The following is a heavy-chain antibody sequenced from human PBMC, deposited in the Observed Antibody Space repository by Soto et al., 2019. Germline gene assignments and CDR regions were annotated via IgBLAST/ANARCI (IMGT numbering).Heavy chain of an antibody. D-gene: IGHD3-3*01. Sequence: QVQLVESGGGLVKPGGSLRLSCAASGFTFSDYYMNWIRQSPGKGLEWVSYISGGGGIIHYADSVKGRFTISRDNAKNALYLQVSSLRAEDAAVYYCVRALETGRRYGMEVWGQGTTVTVSS. CDR2: ISGGGGII. V-gene: IGHV3-11*01. J-gene: IGHJ6*02. CDR3: VRALETGRRYGMEV. CDR1: GFTFSDYY.